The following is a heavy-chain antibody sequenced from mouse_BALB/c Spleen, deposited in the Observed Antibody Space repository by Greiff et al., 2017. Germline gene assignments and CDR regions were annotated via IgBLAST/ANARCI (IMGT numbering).Heavy chain of an antibody. CDR2: ILPGSGST. Sequence: QVQLKQSGAELMKPGASVKISCKATGYTFSSYWIEWVKQRPGHGLEWIGEILPGSGSTNYNEKFKGKATFTADTSSNTAYMQLSSLTSEDSAVYYCARGDYLNYFDYWGQGTTLTVSS. J-gene: IGHJ2*01. CDR3: ARGDYLNYFDY. D-gene: IGHD1-1*02. CDR1: GYTFSSYW. V-gene: IGHV1-9*01.